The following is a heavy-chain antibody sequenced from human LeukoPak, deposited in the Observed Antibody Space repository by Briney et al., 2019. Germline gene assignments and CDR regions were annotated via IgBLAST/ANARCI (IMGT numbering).Heavy chain of an antibody. J-gene: IGHJ3*01. D-gene: IGHD3-10*01. V-gene: IGHV3-7*01. CDR1: GFSFSNYW. CDR2: IKQDGSQK. Sequence: PGGSLRLSCTASGFSFSNYWMSWVRQAPGKGLEWVANIKQDGSQKYYVDSVKGRFTISRDNAENSVYLQLNSLRVDDTALYFCARDNMFRGQDAFDVWGQGTVLTVSS. CDR3: ARDNMFRGQDAFDV.